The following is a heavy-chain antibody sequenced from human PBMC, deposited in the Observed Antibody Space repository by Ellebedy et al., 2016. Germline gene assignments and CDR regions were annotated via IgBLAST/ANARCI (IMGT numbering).Heavy chain of an antibody. CDR1: GGSVSSGSYY. J-gene: IGHJ5*02. V-gene: IGHV4-61*01. D-gene: IGHD3-9*01. CDR2: IYHSGST. CDR3: ARRLDYDILTGQGNWFDP. Sequence: SETLSLTXTVSGGSVSSGSYYWSWIRQPPGKGLEWIGYIYHSGSTNYNPSLKSRVTISVDKSKNQFSLKLSSVTAADTAVYYCARRLDYDILTGQGNWFDPWGQGTLVTVSS.